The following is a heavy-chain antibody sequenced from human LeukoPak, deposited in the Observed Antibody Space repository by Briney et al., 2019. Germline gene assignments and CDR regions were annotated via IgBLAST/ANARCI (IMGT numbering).Heavy chain of an antibody. J-gene: IGHJ5*02. CDR3: ASIDYGDPTGWFDP. Sequence: PSETLSLTCAVSGGSISSSNWWCWVRQPPGKGLEWIGEIYHSGSTNYNPSLKSRVTISVDKSKNQFSLKLSSVTAADTAVYYCASIDYGDPTGWFDPWGQGTLVTVSS. V-gene: IGHV4-4*02. CDR1: GGSISSSNW. CDR2: IYHSGST. D-gene: IGHD4-17*01.